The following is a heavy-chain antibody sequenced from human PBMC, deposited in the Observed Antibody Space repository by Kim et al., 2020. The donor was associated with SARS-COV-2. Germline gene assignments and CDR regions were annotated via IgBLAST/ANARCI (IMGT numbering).Heavy chain of an antibody. V-gene: IGHV3-11*01. J-gene: IGHJ3*02. D-gene: IGHD3-22*01. CDR3: ASTVGEDTMIVSGDAFDI. CDR1: GFTFSDYY. CDR2: ISSSGSTI. Sequence: GGSLRLSCAASGFTFSDYYMSWIRQAPGKGLEWVSYISSSGSTIYYADSVKGRFTISRDNAKNSLYLQMNSLRAEDTAVYYCASTVGEDTMIVSGDAFDIWGQGTMVTVSS.